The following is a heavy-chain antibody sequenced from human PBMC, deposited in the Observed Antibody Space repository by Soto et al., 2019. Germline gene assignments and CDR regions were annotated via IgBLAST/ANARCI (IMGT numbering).Heavy chain of an antibody. CDR2: ISGGSRTI. V-gene: IGHV3-48*01. D-gene: IGHD6-19*01. CDR3: AKGGRQWLVTSDLNY. CDR1: GFTFNTYS. J-gene: IGHJ4*02. Sequence: GESLKISCAASGFTFNTYSMNWVRQAPGKGLEWVSYISGGSRTINHADSVKGRFTISRDSSKNTVSLEMTSLRAEDTAVYYCAKGGRQWLVTSDLNYWGQGALVTVSS.